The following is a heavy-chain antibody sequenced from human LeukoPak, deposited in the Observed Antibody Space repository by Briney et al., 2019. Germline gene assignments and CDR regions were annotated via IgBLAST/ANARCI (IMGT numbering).Heavy chain of an antibody. J-gene: IGHJ6*02. CDR2: ISAYTGNT. D-gene: IGHD3-10*01. CDR3: ARDRTESGSYYNLYYYYYGMDV. Sequence: GASVKVSCKASGYTFASYSINWVRQAPGQGLEWMGCISAYTGNTDYAQNLQGRVTMTTDTSTSTAYMELRSLRSDDTAVYYCARDRTESGSYYNLYYYYYGMDVWGQGTTVTVSS. CDR1: GYTFASYS. V-gene: IGHV1-18*01.